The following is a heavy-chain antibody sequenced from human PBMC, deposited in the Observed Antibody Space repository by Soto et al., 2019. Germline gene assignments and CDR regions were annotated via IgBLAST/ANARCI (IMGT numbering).Heavy chain of an antibody. CDR1: GGTFSSYA. Sequence: GASVKVSCKASGGTFSSYAISWVRQAPGQGLEWMGGIIPIFGTTNYAQKFQGRVTMTSDKSTSTAYMELSSLRSEDTAVYYCARKYYDFWSGPKGRYYYYGMDVWGHGTTVTVSS. V-gene: IGHV1-69*06. D-gene: IGHD3-3*01. J-gene: IGHJ6*02. CDR3: ARKYYDFWSGPKGRYYYYGMDV. CDR2: IIPIFGTT.